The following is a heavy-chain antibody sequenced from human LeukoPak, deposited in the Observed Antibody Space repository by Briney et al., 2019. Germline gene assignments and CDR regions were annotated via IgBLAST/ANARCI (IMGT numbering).Heavy chain of an antibody. CDR2: ISGSGGNT. V-gene: IGHV3-23*01. CDR1: GFTFSSYA. CDR3: AKVSRQLGYVFDY. Sequence: GGSLRLSCAASGFTFSSYAMSWVRQAPGKGLEWVSAISGSGGNTYYADSVKGRFTISRGNSKNTLYLQMNSLRAEDTAVYYCAKVSRQLGYVFDYWGQGTLVTVSS. D-gene: IGHD5-18*01. J-gene: IGHJ4*02.